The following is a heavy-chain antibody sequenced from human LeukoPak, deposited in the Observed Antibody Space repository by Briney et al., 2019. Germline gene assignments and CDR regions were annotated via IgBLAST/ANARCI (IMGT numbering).Heavy chain of an antibody. V-gene: IGHV3-21*01. CDR1: GFTFSAYN. Sequence: GGSLRLSCAASGFTFSAYNMNWVRQAPGKGLEWVSSIFGSGHSEYYADSVKGRFTISRDNANNSLYLQMNSLRVEDTAVYYCVRDISMIWGVAFDPWGQGTLVTVSS. D-gene: IGHD3-10*01. CDR2: IFGSGHSE. CDR3: VRDISMIWGVAFDP. J-gene: IGHJ5*02.